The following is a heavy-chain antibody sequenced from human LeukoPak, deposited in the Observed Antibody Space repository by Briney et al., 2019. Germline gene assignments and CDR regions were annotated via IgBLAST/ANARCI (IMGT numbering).Heavy chain of an antibody. V-gene: IGHV4-59*08. J-gene: IGHJ4*02. CDR3: ARHFAYSSSSYFDY. D-gene: IGHD6-6*01. Sequence: SETLSLICSVSGGSVSSYYWSWIRQSPGKGLEWIGYVYYTGSTNYNPSLKNRVTMFEDKSKNQFSLRLYSVTVADTAVYYCARHFAYSSSSYFDYWGQGSLVTVSS. CDR1: GGSVSSYY. CDR2: VYYTGST.